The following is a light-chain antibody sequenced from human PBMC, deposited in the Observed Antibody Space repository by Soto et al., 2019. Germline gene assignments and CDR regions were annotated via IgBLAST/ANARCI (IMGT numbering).Light chain of an antibody. J-gene: IGLJ1*01. Sequence: QSALTQPASVSGSPGQSITISCTGTSIDVGGYNFVYWYQQHPGKAPKLMIYDVSNRPAGVSNRFSGSKSGNTASLTISGLQDEDEADYYCSSYTSSTFYVFGTGTKLTVL. CDR1: SIDVGGYNF. CDR3: SSYTSSTFYV. V-gene: IGLV2-14*01. CDR2: DVS.